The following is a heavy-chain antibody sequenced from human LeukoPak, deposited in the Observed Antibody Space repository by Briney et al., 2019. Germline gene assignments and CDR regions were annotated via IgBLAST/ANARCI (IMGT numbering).Heavy chain of an antibody. Sequence: GGSLRLSCAASGFTFSSYGMHWVRQAPGKGLEWVAFIRYDGSNKYYADSVKGRFTISRDNSKNTLYLQMNSLRAEDTAVYYCAKDQYSSSWKPHWYFDLWGRGTLVTVSS. CDR3: AKDQYSSSWKPHWYFDL. V-gene: IGHV3-30*02. CDR2: IRYDGSNK. CDR1: GFTFSSYG. D-gene: IGHD6-13*01. J-gene: IGHJ2*01.